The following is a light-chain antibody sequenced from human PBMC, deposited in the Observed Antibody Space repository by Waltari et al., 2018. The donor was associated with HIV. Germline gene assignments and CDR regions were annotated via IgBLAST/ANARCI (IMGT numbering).Light chain of an antibody. J-gene: IGLJ2*01. CDR1: KLGDTS. V-gene: IGLV3-1*01. Sequence: SYELTQSPSVSVSPGQTASITCSGDKLGDTSVSWYQQKPGQSPVLVIYQSSKRPPEIPERFSGSNSGDTATLTISGTQAVDEADYYCQAWDSSSAVVFGGGTKLTVL. CDR2: QSS. CDR3: QAWDSSSAVV.